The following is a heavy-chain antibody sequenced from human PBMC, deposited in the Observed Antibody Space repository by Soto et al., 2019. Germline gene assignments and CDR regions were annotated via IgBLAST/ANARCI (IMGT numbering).Heavy chain of an antibody. CDR2: INAGNGNT. J-gene: IGHJ6*02. CDR1: GYTFTSYA. D-gene: IGHD1-1*01. Sequence: ASVKVSCKASGYTFTSYAMHWVRQAPGQRLEWMGWINAGNGNTKYSQKFQGRVTITRDTSASTAYMELSSLRSEDTAVYYCATLSTTGTTEYFYYYYYGMDVWGQATTGTVSS. V-gene: IGHV1-3*01. CDR3: ATLSTTGTTEYFYYYYYGMDV.